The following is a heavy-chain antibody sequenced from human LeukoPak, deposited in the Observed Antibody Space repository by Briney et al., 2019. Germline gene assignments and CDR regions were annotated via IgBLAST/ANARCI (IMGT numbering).Heavy chain of an antibody. J-gene: IGHJ4*02. Sequence: ASVKVSCKTSGYTFSDYSIHWVRQAPGQGLEWMGWINPNSGGTNYAQKFQGRVTMTRDTSISTAYMELSRLRSDDTAVYYCARVSSVWGIYFDYWGQGTLVTVSS. D-gene: IGHD3-16*01. V-gene: IGHV1-2*02. CDR2: INPNSGGT. CDR1: GYTFSDYS. CDR3: ARVSSVWGIYFDY.